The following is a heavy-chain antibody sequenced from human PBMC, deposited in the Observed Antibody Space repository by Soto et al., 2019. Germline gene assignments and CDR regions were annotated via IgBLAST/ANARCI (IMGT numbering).Heavy chain of an antibody. V-gene: IGHV3-64*01. Sequence: GGSLRLSCAASGFTFSSYAMHWVRQAPGKGLEYVSAISSNGGSTYYANSVKGRFTISRDNSKNTLYLQMGSLRAEDMAVYYCAREGPISPFDYWGQGTLVTVSS. CDR1: GFTFSSYA. CDR3: AREGPISPFDY. J-gene: IGHJ4*02. CDR2: ISSNGGST.